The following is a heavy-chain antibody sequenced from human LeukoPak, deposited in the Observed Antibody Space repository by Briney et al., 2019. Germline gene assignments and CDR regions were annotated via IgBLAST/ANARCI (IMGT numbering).Heavy chain of an antibody. CDR2: IYYSGST. CDR1: GGSISSSSYY. V-gene: IGHV4-39*07. J-gene: IGHJ5*02. D-gene: IGHD4-11*01. Sequence: SETLSLTCTVSGGSISSSSYYWGWIRQPPGKGLEWIGSIYYSGSTYYNPSLKSRVTISVDTSKNQFFLKMSSVTAADTAVYYCARDLVYSNYFTPSGWFDPWGQGTLVTVSS. CDR3: ARDLVYSNYFTPSGWFDP.